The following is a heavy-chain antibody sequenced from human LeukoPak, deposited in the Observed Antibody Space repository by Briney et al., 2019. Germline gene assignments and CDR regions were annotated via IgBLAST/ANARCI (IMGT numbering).Heavy chain of an antibody. CDR3: ARRHYGSGNIDS. D-gene: IGHD3-10*01. Sequence: TSQTLSLTCTVSGDSISGDYYWSWVRQSPEKGLEWIGYVHHSGNTYYNPSLKSRLTISVDTSKNQFSLNLSSVTAADTAVYYCARRHYGSGNIDSWGQGTLVTVSS. V-gene: IGHV4-30-4*01. CDR1: GDSISGDYY. CDR2: VHHSGNT. J-gene: IGHJ4*02.